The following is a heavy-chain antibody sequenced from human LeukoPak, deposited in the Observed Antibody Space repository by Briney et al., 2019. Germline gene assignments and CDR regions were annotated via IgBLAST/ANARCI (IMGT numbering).Heavy chain of an antibody. D-gene: IGHD6-13*01. V-gene: IGHV3-23*01. CDR2: IAGSDGLT. J-gene: IGHJ1*01. Sequence: GGSLRLSCAASGFPFSSYAMNWVRQAPGKGLEWVSVIAGSDGLTQYADSVKGRFTISRDLSTNTLYLQMNSLTTEDTAMYFCARRPVAAEYFQHWGQGTLVTVSS. CDR3: ARRPVAAEYFQH. CDR1: GFPFSSYA.